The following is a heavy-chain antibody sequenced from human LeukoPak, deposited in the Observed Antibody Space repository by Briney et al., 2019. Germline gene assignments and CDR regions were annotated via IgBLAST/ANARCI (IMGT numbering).Heavy chain of an antibody. J-gene: IGHJ4*02. CDR2: INWNGGTT. CDR1: GFTFDDYG. Sequence: GGSLRLSCAASGFTFDDYGMSWVRQAPGKGLEWVSGINWNGGTTGYADSVRGRFTISRDNAKNSLYLQMNSLRAEDTAVYYCARAPGYRSFLDYWGQGTLVIVSS. CDR3: ARAPGYRSFLDY. V-gene: IGHV3-20*04. D-gene: IGHD6-13*01.